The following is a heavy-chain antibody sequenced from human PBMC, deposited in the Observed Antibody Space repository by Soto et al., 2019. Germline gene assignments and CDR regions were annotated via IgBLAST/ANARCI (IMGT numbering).Heavy chain of an antibody. D-gene: IGHD5-12*01. J-gene: IGHJ4*02. V-gene: IGHV4-30-4*08. CDR1: GDSLSRADYC. Sequence: SETLSLTCTVSGDSLSRADYCWSWIRQAPEKGLEWIGYICYSGSTYHNPSLKSRTSMSVDTSKRQFSLTLTSVTAADTAVYYCAREESGRFDYWGQGRMGTVSS. CDR2: ICYSGST. CDR3: AREESGRFDY.